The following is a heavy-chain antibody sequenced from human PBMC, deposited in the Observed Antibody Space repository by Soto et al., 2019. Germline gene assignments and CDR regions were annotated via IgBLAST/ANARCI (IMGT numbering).Heavy chain of an antibody. J-gene: IGHJ6*02. D-gene: IGHD1-20*01. CDR1: GFTFSSYS. CDR3: ARDNSKHYYYYGMDV. V-gene: IGHV3-48*02. Sequence: EVQLVESGGGVVQPGGSLRLSCAASGFTFSSYSMNWVRQAPGKGLEWVSYISSSSSTIYYADSVKGRFTISRDNAKNSLYLQMNSLRDEDTAVYYCARDNSKHYYYYGMDVWGQGTTVTVSS. CDR2: ISSSSSTI.